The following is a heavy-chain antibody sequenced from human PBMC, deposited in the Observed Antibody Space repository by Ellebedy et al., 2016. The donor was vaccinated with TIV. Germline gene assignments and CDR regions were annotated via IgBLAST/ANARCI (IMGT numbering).Heavy chain of an antibody. Sequence: AASVKVSCKASGYTFTSYDINWVRQATGQRLEWMGWMNPNRGNTEYAQKFQGRVTMTEDTSTDTAYMELRSLISEDTDMYYCATDLRYFTNGVCFKRFDAFDFWGQGTMVTVSS. CDR1: GYTFTSYD. V-gene: IGHV1-8*01. CDR3: ATDLRYFTNGVCFKRFDAFDF. J-gene: IGHJ3*01. CDR2: MNPNRGNT. D-gene: IGHD2-8*01.